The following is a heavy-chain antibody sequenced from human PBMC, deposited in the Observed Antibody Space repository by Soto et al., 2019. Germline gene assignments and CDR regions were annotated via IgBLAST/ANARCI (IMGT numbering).Heavy chain of an antibody. J-gene: IGHJ4*02. V-gene: IGHV4-28*01. CDR2: IYYSGTT. CDR1: GYSISSSNW. CDR3: ARRQIQGPIDY. Sequence: SETLSLTCAVSGYSISSSNWWGWIRQPPGKGLEWIGYIYYSGTTYYNPSLKSRVTMSVDTSKNQFSLKLTSVTAVDTAVYYCARRQIQGPIDYWGQGTLVTVS.